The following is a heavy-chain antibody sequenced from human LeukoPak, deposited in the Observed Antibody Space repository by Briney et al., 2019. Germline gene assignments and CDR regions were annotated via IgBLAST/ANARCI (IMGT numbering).Heavy chain of an antibody. D-gene: IGHD3-10*01. J-gene: IGHJ6*03. V-gene: IGHV4-59*12. CDR2: IYYSGST. CDR1: GGSISSYY. Sequence: SETLSLTCTVSGGSISSYYWSWIRQPPGKGLEWIGYIYYSGSTNYNPSLKSRVTISVDTSQNQFSLKLSSVTAADTAVYYCARGPHRLLWLGTYYYMDVWGKGTTVTVSS. CDR3: ARGPHRLLWLGTYYYMDV.